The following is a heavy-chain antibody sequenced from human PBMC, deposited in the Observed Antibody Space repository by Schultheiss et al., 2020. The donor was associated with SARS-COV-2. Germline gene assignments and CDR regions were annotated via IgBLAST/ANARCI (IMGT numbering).Heavy chain of an antibody. Sequence: SQTLSLTCAVYGGSFSGYYWSWIRQPAGKGLEWIGYIYHSGSTYYNPSLKSRVTISVDTSKNQFSLKLSSVTAADTAVYYCARDAGGAYCSGGDCKQKMNYVMDVWGQGTTVTVSS. D-gene: IGHD2-15*01. CDR3: ARDAGGAYCSGGDCKQKMNYVMDV. CDR1: GGSFSGYY. V-gene: IGHV4-34*09. J-gene: IGHJ6*02. CDR2: IYHSGST.